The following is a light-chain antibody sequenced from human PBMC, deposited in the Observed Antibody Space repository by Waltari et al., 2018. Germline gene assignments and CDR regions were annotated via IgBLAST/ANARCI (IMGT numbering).Light chain of an antibody. CDR1: QGISSY. CDR3: QQLSSYLSIT. CDR2: GAS. J-gene: IGKJ5*01. Sequence: TQLTQSPSFLSASVGDSVTIPCRASQGISSYLAWYQQKPGKAPKLLIYGASTLQSGVPSRFSGSGSGTEFTLTISSLQPEDFATYYCQQLSSYLSITFGQGTRLEIK. V-gene: IGKV1-9*01.